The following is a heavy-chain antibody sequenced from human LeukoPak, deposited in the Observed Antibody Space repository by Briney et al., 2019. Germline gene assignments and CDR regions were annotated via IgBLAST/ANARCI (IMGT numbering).Heavy chain of an antibody. CDR1: RDSISGYS. CDR2: IYYSGDT. D-gene: IGHD4/OR15-4a*01. CDR3: VRGPYGASISKWFDP. Sequence: SETLSLTCTVSRDSISGYSWSWIRQSPGGGLEWIGYIYYSGDTAYSPSLRSRVTMSVDTSKNQFSLQLRSMTTADTAVYFCVRGPYGASISKWFDPWGQGTQVIVSP. V-gene: IGHV4-59*01. J-gene: IGHJ5*02.